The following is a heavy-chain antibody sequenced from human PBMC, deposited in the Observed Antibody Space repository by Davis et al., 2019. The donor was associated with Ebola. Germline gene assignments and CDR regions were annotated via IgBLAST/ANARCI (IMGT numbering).Heavy chain of an antibody. CDR2: INPNSGGT. CDR1: GYTFTGYY. CDR3: ARALLLDWFDP. V-gene: IGHV1-2*04. Sequence: ASVKVSCKASGYTFTGYYMHWVRQAPGQGLEWMGWINPNSGGTNYAQKFQGWVTMTRETSISTAYMELSRLRSDDTAVYYCARALLLDWFDPWGQGTLVTVSS. D-gene: IGHD2-21*01. J-gene: IGHJ5*02.